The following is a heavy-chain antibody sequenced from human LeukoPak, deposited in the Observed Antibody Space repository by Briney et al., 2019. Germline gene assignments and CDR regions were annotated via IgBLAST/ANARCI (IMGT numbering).Heavy chain of an antibody. D-gene: IGHD6-13*01. V-gene: IGHV1-46*01. J-gene: IGHJ4*02. CDR1: GYTFTSYY. CDR3: ARGLSLGGYEGGY. CDR2: INPSGGST. Sequence: ASVKVSCKASGYTFTSYYMHWVRQAPGQGLEWMGIINPSGGSTSYAQKFQGRVTMTRNTSISTAYMELSSLRSEDTAVYYCARGLSLGGYEGGYWGQGTLVTVSS.